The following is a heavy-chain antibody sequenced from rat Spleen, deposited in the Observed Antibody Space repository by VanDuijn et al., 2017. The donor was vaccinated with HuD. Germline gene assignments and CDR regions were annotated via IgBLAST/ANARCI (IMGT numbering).Heavy chain of an antibody. V-gene: IGHV5-58*01. CDR2: INTDGDGT. D-gene: IGHD1-1*01. Sequence: EVQLVETGGGLVQPGRSLKLSCVASGFTFSNYWMYWIRQAPGKGLEWVSSINTDGDGTYYLDSVKGRFTISRDNADNTVYLQMNSLRSEDTANYYCTRQGLLQWRFYFDSWGQGVMVTVSS. CDR3: TRQGLLQWRFYFDS. J-gene: IGHJ2*01. CDR1: GFTFSNYW.